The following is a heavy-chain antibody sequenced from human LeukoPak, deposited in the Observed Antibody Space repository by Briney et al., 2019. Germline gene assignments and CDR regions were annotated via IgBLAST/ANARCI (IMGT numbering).Heavy chain of an antibody. Sequence: GGSLRLSCAASGFTFSSYWMSWVRQAPGKGLEWVANIKQDGSEKYYVDSVKGRYTISRDNAKNSLYLQMNSLRAEDTAVYYCARDDCSSISCYHNWFDPWGQGTLVTVSS. V-gene: IGHV3-7*01. J-gene: IGHJ5*02. CDR2: IKQDGSEK. CDR1: GFTFSSYW. CDR3: ARDDCSSISCYHNWFDP. D-gene: IGHD2-2*01.